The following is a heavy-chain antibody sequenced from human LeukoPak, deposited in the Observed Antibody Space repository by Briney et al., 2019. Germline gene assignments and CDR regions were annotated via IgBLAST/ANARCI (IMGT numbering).Heavy chain of an antibody. CDR1: GGTFSSYA. J-gene: IGHJ5*02. CDR3: ARDSSGPYNWFDP. CDR2: IIPIFGTA. Sequence: SVKLSCTASGGTFSSYAISWVRQAPGQGLEWMGGIIPIFGTANYAQKFQGRVTITADESTSTAYMELSSLRSEDTAVYYCARDSSGPYNWFDPWGQGTLVTVSS. V-gene: IGHV1-69*13. D-gene: IGHD6-19*01.